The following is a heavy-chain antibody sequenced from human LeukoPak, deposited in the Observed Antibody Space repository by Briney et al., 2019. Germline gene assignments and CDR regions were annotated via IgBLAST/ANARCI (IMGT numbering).Heavy chain of an antibody. CDR2: IGAYNGNT. D-gene: IGHD2-2*01. CDR1: GYTFTSSG. V-gene: IGHV1-18*01. CDR3: ARELGYCSSTSCEDAFDI. Sequence: ASVKVSCKASGYTFTSSGISWVRQAPGQGLQWMGWIGAYNGNTNYAQSLQGRVTMTTDTSTSTAYMELRSLRSDDTAVYYCARELGYCSSTSCEDAFDIWGQGTMVTVSS. J-gene: IGHJ3*02.